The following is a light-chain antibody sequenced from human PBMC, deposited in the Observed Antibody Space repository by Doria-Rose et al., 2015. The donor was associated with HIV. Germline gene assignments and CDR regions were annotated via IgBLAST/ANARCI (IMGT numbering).Light chain of an antibody. CDR2: DGS. V-gene: IGKV3-20*01. Sequence: EIVLTQSPGTLSLSPGERATLSCRASQSFSSTYLAWYQQKPGQAPSLLIYDGSTRATGIPDRFSASGSGTDFTLTINRLEPEDFALYYCHQYGTPWTFGQGTKVE. CDR3: HQYGTPWT. CDR1: QSFSSTY. J-gene: IGKJ1*01.